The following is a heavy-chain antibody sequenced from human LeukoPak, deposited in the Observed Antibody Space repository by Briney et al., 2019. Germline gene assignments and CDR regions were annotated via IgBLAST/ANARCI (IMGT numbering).Heavy chain of an antibody. J-gene: IGHJ4*01. CDR3: SRDTYFYDSSGYYPTSFDY. CDR2: IRSKTYGATP. V-gene: IGHV3-49*04. D-gene: IGHD3-22*01. Sequence: GGSLRLSCSASGFTFGDYAMSWVRQAPGKGLEWVGFIRSKTYGATPEYAASVKGRFTISRDDSKSLAYLQMNSLKTEDTAVYYCSRDTYFYDSSGYYPTSFDYWGHGTLVTVPS. CDR1: GFTFGDYA.